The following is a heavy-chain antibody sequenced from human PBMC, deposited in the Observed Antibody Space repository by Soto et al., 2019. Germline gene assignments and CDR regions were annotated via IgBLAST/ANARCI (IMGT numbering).Heavy chain of an antibody. V-gene: IGHV3-30*18. CDR2: ISYDGSNK. Sequence: HVPLVESGGGVVKPGRSLRLSCAASGFTFSSYGMHWVRQAPGKGLEWVAVISYDGSNKYYADSVKGRFTISRDNSKNTLYLQMNSLRTEDTAVYYCAKVGSGWYSNYYGMDVWGQGTTVTVSS. J-gene: IGHJ6*02. D-gene: IGHD6-19*01. CDR1: GFTFSSYG. CDR3: AKVGSGWYSNYYGMDV.